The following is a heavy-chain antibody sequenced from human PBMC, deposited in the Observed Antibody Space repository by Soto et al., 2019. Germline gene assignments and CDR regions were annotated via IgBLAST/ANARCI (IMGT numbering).Heavy chain of an antibody. D-gene: IGHD1-26*01. CDR3: ARRYGGNFDY. CDR1: GGSISSYY. J-gene: IGHJ4*02. CDR2: IYYSGST. Sequence: QVQLQESDLGLVKPSETLSLTCTVSGGSISSYYWSWIRQPPGKGLEWIGYIYYSGSTNYNPSLKSRVSISVDTSKNQFSLKLSSVTAADTAVYYCARRYGGNFDYWGQGTLVTVSS. V-gene: IGHV4-59*01.